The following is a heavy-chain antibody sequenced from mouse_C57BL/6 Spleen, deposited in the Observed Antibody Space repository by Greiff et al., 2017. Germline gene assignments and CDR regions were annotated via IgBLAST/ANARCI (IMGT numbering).Heavy chain of an antibody. J-gene: IGHJ2*01. Sequence: EVQLQQSGPELVKPGASVKISCKASGYTFTDYYMNWVKQSHGKSLEWIGDINPNNGGTSYNQKFKGKATLTVDKSSSTAYMELRSLTSEDSAVYYCARSGDYGYDDYWGQGTTLTVSS. D-gene: IGHD2-2*01. CDR2: INPNNGGT. V-gene: IGHV1-26*01. CDR3: ARSGDYGYDDY. CDR1: GYTFTDYY.